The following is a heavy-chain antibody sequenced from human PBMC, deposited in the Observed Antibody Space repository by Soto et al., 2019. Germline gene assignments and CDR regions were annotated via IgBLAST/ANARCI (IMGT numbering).Heavy chain of an antibody. CDR1: GGSFSGYY. D-gene: IGHD2-2*01. Sequence: QVQLQQWGAGLLKTSETLSLTCAVYGGSFSGYYWNWIRQPTGKGLEWIGEINHSGSTKYNPSLKSQVTTSVDSSKNQTSLRLGSVTAADTAVYYCARGKGQLLLVRPKGFAHWGQGTLVTVSS. CDR2: INHSGST. J-gene: IGHJ5*02. V-gene: IGHV4-34*02. CDR3: ARGKGQLLLVRPKGFAH.